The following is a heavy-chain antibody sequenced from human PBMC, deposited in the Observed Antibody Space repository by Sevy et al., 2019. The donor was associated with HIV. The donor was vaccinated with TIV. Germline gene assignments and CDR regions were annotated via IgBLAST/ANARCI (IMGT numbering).Heavy chain of an antibody. Sequence: SETLSLTCTVSGASISGYYWSWIRQPPGKGLEWIGYIFYSRSTHYSPSLKSRVTISVDTSKNQFSLRLSSMTAADTAVYYCARASPNYYYGMDVWGQGTTVTLSS. J-gene: IGHJ6*02. V-gene: IGHV4-59*01. CDR3: ARASPNYYYGMDV. CDR2: IFYSRST. CDR1: GASISGYY.